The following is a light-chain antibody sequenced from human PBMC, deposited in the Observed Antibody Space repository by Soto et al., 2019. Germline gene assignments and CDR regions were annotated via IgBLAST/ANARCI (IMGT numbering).Light chain of an antibody. V-gene: IGLV2-14*01. CDR3: SSYTTSYFYV. Sequence: QSALTQPASVSGSPGQSITISCTGSGRDIGAYDYVPWYQQHPGKAPKLLIYGVKNRPSGVSYRFSDSKSAFTASLTISGLQAEDEAHYYCSSYTTSYFYVFGTGTKLTVL. CDR2: GVK. J-gene: IGLJ1*01. CDR1: GRDIGAYDY.